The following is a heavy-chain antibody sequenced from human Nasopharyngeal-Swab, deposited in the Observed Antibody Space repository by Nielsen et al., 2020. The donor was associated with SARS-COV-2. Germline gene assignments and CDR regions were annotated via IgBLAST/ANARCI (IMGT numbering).Heavy chain of an antibody. CDR2: INTNTGNP. Sequence: WVRQAPGQGLEWMGWINTNTGNPTYAQGFTGRFVFSLDTSVSTAYLQISSLKAVDTAVYYCARDYDILTGYYYYYYGMDVWGQGTTVTVSS. D-gene: IGHD3-9*01. V-gene: IGHV7-4-1*02. J-gene: IGHJ6*02. CDR3: ARDYDILTGYYYYYYGMDV.